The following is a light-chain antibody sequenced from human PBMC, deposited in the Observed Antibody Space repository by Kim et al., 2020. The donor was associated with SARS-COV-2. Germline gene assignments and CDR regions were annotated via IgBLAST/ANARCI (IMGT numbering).Light chain of an antibody. CDR1: QSVSSSY. CDR2: GAS. J-gene: IGKJ1*01. Sequence: SPAERATLSCRGSQSVSSSYLAWYQQKPGQAPRRLIYGASSRATGIPDRCSGSGSGTEFTLTISRLESEDFAVDYCQQYGSSPRTFGQGTKVDIK. CDR3: QQYGSSPRT. V-gene: IGKV3-20*01.